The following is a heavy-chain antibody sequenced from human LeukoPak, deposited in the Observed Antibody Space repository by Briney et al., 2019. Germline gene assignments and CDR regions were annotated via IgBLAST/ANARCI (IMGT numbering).Heavy chain of an antibody. Sequence: GGSLRLSCAASGFTFSSYWMHWVRQAPGKGLVWVSRINSDGSSTSYADSVKGRFTISRDNAKNTLYLQMNSLRAEDTAVYYCARVGRVLCGDYFDYWGQGTLVTVSS. CDR2: INSDGSST. CDR1: GFTFSSYW. D-gene: IGHD3-16*01. CDR3: ARVGRVLCGDYFDY. V-gene: IGHV3-74*01. J-gene: IGHJ4*02.